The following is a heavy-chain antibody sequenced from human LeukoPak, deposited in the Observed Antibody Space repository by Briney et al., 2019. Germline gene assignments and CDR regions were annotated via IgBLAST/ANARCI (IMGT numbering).Heavy chain of an antibody. CDR2: IYYSGST. CDR1: GVSISSGGYY. CDR3: ARGNYYDGSDI. D-gene: IGHD3-22*01. V-gene: IGHV4-31*03. J-gene: IGHJ3*02. Sequence: KPSETLSLTCTVSGVSISSGGYYWSWIRQHPGKGLEWIGYIYYSGSTYYNPSLKSRVTISVDTSKNQFSLKLSSVTAADTAVYYCARGNYYDGSDIWGQGTMVTVSS.